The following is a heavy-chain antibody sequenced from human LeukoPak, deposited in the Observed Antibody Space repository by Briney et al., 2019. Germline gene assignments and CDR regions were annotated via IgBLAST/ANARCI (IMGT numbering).Heavy chain of an antibody. CDR3: ASSKDHYCHY. V-gene: IGHV3-7*05. J-gene: IGHJ4*02. Sequence: GGSLRLSCAASGFTFSTSWMTWVRQAPGKGLEWVANIKQDGSEKYYVDSVRGRFTISRDNAKNSLYLQMNSLRVEDTAVYYCASSKDHYCHYWGQGTLVTVSS. CDR1: GFTFSTSW. CDR2: IKQDGSEK.